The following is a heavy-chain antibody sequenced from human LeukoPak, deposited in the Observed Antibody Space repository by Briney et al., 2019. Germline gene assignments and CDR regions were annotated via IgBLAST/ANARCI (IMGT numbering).Heavy chain of an antibody. V-gene: IGHV1-18*01. Sequence: ASVKVSCKASGYTFTSYGISWVRQAPGQGLEWMGWISAYNGNTNYAQKLQGRVTMTTDTSTSTAYMELRSLRSDDTAVYYCARSRSGYDFFYYFDYWGQGTLVTVSS. CDR1: GYTFTSYG. CDR3: ARSRSGYDFFYYFDY. D-gene: IGHD5-12*01. CDR2: ISAYNGNT. J-gene: IGHJ4*02.